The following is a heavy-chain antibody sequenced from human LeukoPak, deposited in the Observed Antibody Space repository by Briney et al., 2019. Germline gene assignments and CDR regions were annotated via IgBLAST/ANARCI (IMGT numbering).Heavy chain of an antibody. D-gene: IGHD1-26*01. Sequence: SQTLSLTCAISGDTVSTNSGVWNWIRQSPSRGLEWLGRTYYRSKWYDDYAVSVRSRITINPDTSKNQFSLQLTSVTPEDTAVYYCARGWNNGNFWYWGQGTLVTVSS. CDR2: TYYRSKWYD. CDR1: GDTVSTNSGV. J-gene: IGHJ4*02. CDR3: ARGWNNGNFWY. V-gene: IGHV6-1*01.